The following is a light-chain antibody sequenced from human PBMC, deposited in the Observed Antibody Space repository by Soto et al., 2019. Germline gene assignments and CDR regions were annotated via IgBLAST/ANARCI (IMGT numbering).Light chain of an antibody. CDR1: QGIGNA. J-gene: IGKJ5*01. CDR2: AAS. Sequence: IQMKQSPSALSASVGDRVTISCRASQGIGNALGWYQQKPGKAPKLLIYAASTLQSGVPSRFSGSGSGTEFTLTISSLQPEDFATYYCQQLNSYPPTFGQGTLLAIK. V-gene: IGKV1-17*01. CDR3: QQLNSYPPT.